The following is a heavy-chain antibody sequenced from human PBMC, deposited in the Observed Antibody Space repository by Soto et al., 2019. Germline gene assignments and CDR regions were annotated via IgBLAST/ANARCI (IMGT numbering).Heavy chain of an antibody. D-gene: IGHD3-10*01. CDR2: ISGSGGST. CDR1: GFTFSSYA. CDR3: AKAWWRVRGVITFDY. Sequence: EVQLLESGGGLVQPGGSLRLSCAASGFTFSSYAMSWVRQAPGKGLEWVSAISGSGGSTYYADSVKGRFTISRDNSKNTQYQQMNRLRGEDTGVYYCAKAWWRVRGVITFDYWGQGTLVNVSS. J-gene: IGHJ4*02. V-gene: IGHV3-23*01.